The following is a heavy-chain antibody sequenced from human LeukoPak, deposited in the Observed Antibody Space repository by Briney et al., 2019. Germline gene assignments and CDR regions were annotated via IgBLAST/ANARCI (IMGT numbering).Heavy chain of an antibody. CDR1: GGSITNTNY. V-gene: IGHV4-4*02. CDR2: VNLQGST. J-gene: IGHJ4*02. CDR3: AREGGPYRPLDY. Sequence: NPSGTLSLTCGVSGGSITNTNYWTWVRQPPGKGLEWIGEVNLQGSTNYNPSLMGRVAIAVDTSENHISLQLPSVTAADTAVYYCAREGGPYRPLDYSDQGTLVTVSS.